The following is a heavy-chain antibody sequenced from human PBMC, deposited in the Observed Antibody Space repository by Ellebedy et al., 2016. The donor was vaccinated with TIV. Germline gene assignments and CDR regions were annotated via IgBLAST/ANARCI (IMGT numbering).Heavy chain of an antibody. J-gene: IGHJ3*02. CDR2: IFSSGNT. CDR3: ARRGGWPSGAFDI. Sequence: MPSETLSLTCTVSGGSMSSYYWSWIRQAPGKGLEWIGYIFSSGNTNYNLSLKSRVNISVDTSKNQFSLKLSSVTAADTAVYYCARRGGWPSGAFDIWGQGTMVTVSS. D-gene: IGHD6-19*01. V-gene: IGHV4-59*01. CDR1: GGSMSSYY.